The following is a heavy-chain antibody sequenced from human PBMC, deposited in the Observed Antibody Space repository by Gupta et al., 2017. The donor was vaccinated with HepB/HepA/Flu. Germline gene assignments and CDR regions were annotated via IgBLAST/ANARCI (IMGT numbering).Heavy chain of an antibody. D-gene: IGHD3-3*01. J-gene: IGHJ4*02. CDR1: GLTFSSYA. Sequence: EVQLLESGGGLVQPGGSLRLSCVASGLTFSSYAMTWVRQAPGKGLDWVSVISGSGGTTYYADAVKFRCTISRDNYKNTRNLPMNRRSVEAKDVYYCAKTYDVGSGPTDYFDFWGQGTLVTVSS. CDR3: AKTYDVGSGPTDYFDF. CDR2: ISGSGGTT. V-gene: IGHV3-23*01.